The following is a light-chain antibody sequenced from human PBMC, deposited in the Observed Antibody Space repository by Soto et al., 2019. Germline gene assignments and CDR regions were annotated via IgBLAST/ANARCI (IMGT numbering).Light chain of an antibody. J-gene: IGKJ2*01. Sequence: EIVMTQSPATLSVSPGERATLSCRASQSVSSNLAWYQQKPGQAPRLLINGASTRATGIPARFSGSGSGTELTLPISSLLSEDFAVYYCQQYNNWPPYTFGQGTKLEIK. CDR3: QQYNNWPPYT. CDR2: GAS. CDR1: QSVSSN. V-gene: IGKV3-15*01.